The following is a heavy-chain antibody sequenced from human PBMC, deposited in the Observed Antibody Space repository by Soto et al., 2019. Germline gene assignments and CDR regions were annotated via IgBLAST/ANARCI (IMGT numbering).Heavy chain of an antibody. Sequence: EVQLVESGGGLVKPGGSLRLSCAASGFTFSSYSMNWVRQAPGKGLEWVSSISSSSYIYYADSVKGRFTISRDKAKNSLYLQMSRLRAEDTAVYYCARDIFDILTGYYIRWFDPWGQGTLVTVSS. V-gene: IGHV3-21*01. D-gene: IGHD3-9*01. CDR2: ISSSSYI. CDR1: GFTFSSYS. J-gene: IGHJ5*02. CDR3: ARDIFDILTGYYIRWFDP.